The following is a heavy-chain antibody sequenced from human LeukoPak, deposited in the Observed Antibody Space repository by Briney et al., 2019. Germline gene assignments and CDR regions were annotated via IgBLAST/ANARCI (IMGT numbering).Heavy chain of an antibody. CDR3: ARGYSYGRNWYFDL. Sequence: GRSLRLSCAASGFTFSSYAMHWVRQAPGKGLEWVAVISYDGSNKYYADSVKGRFTISRDNAKNSLYLQMNSLRADDTALYYCARGYSYGRNWYFDLWGRGTLVTVSS. CDR1: GFTFSSYA. D-gene: IGHD5-18*01. J-gene: IGHJ2*01. CDR2: ISYDGSNK. V-gene: IGHV3-30*04.